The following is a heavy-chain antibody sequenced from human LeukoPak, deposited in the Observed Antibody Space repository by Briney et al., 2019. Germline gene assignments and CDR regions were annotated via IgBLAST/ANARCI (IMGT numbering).Heavy chain of an antibody. CDR2: TYTSGST. V-gene: IGHV4-61*02. CDR1: GGSISSGSYY. J-gene: IGHJ3*02. CDR3: ARVGDFYHNSGYYLYEDAFDI. D-gene: IGHD3-22*01. Sequence: SQTLSLTCTVSGGSISSGSYYWSWIRQPAGKGLEWIGRTYTSGSTNYNPSLQSRVTISIDTSKNQFSLKLSSVTAADTAVYYCARVGDFYHNSGYYLYEDAFDIWGQGTMVTVSS.